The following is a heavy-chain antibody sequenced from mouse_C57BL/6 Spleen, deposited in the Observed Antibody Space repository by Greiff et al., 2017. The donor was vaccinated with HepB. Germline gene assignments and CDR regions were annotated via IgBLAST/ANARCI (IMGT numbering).Heavy chain of an antibody. J-gene: IGHJ1*03. D-gene: IGHD1-1*01. Sequence: VKLMESGAELVKPGASVKLSCKASGYTFTEYTIHWVKQRSGQGLEWIGWFYPGSGSIKYNEKFKDKATLTADKSSSTVYMELSRLTSEDSAVYFCARHARRDYYGSSFWYFDVWGTGTTVTVSS. CDR2: FYPGSGSI. V-gene: IGHV1-62-2*01. CDR3: ARHARRDYYGSSFWYFDV. CDR1: GYTFTEYT.